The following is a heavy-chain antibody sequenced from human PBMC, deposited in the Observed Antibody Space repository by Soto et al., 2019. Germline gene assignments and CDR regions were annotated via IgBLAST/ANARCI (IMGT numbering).Heavy chain of an antibody. Sequence: QVLLQQWGAGRLKPSETLSLTCAVYGGSFIDYSWGWIRQSPGTGLEWIGEINHSGSANYKPSLKSRVTISVDTSKNQFSLKLYSVTAADAAVYYCARVSDYWSQGNLVTVSS. J-gene: IGHJ4*02. CDR3: ARVSDY. V-gene: IGHV4-34*01. CDR1: GGSFIDYS. CDR2: INHSGSA.